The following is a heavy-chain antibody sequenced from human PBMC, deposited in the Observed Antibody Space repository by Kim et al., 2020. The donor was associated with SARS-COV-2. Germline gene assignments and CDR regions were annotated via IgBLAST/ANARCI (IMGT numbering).Heavy chain of an antibody. Sequence: SETLSLTCAVYGGSFSGYYWSWIRQPPGKGLEWIGEINHSGSTNYNPSLKSRVTISVDTSKNQFSLKLSSVTAADTAVYYCAGPRAGRRFDWPLGGDVVTATHYYYSGMDVWGQGTTVTVSS. V-gene: IGHV4-34*01. J-gene: IGHJ6*02. D-gene: IGHD2-21*02. CDR3: AGPRAGRRFDWPLGGDVVTATHYYYSGMDV. CDR1: GGSFSGYY. CDR2: INHSGST.